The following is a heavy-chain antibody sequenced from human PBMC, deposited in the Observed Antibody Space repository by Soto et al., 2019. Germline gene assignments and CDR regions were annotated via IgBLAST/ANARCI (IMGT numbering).Heavy chain of an antibody. J-gene: IGHJ2*01. V-gene: IGHV3-7*01. D-gene: IGHD1-7*01. Sequence: EVQLVESGGGLVQPGGSLRLSCAASGFTFSSYWMSWVRRAPGKGLEWVATIKQDGSEKYYVDSVKGRFTISRDNAKNSLFLQMNSLRAEDTAVLYCARYRTWVWYFDLWGRGTLVTVSS. CDR1: GFTFSSYW. CDR2: IKQDGSEK. CDR3: ARYRTWVWYFDL.